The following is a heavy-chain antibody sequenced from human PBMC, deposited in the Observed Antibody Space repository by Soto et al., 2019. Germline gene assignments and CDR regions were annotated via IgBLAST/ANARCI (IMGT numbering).Heavy chain of an antibody. Sequence: ASVKVSCKASGYTLNRYGISWVRQAPGQGLEWMGWISAYNGNTNYAQKLQGRVTMTTDTSTSTAYLQWSSLKASDTAMYYCARHSSWSGYDYWGQGTLVTVSS. CDR3: ARHSSWSGYDY. J-gene: IGHJ4*02. D-gene: IGHD3-3*01. V-gene: IGHV1-18*01. CDR1: GYTLNRYG. CDR2: ISAYNGNT.